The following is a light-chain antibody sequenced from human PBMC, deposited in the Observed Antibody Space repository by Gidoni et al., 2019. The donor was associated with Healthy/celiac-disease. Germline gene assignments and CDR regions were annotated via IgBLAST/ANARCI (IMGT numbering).Light chain of an antibody. Sequence: DIQMTQSPSTLSASVGDRVTITCRASQSISSWLAWYQQKPGKAPKLLIYDASSWESGVPSRFSGSGSATEFTLTISSLHPDDFATYYCQQYNSYSPETFGQGTKVEIK. J-gene: IGKJ1*01. CDR2: DAS. CDR1: QSISSW. V-gene: IGKV1-5*01. CDR3: QQYNSYSPET.